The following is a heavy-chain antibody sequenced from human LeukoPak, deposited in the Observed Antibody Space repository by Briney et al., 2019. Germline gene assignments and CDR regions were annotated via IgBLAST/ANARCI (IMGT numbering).Heavy chain of an antibody. Sequence: GGSLRLSCAASGFTVSSNYMSWVRQAPGKGLEWVSVIYSGGSTNYADSVKGRFTISRDNAKNSLYLQMNSLRAEDTAVYYCARDYDFWSGRTLGYWGQGTLVTVSS. CDR3: ARDYDFWSGRTLGY. CDR2: IYSGGST. D-gene: IGHD3-3*01. V-gene: IGHV3-66*01. J-gene: IGHJ4*02. CDR1: GFTVSSNY.